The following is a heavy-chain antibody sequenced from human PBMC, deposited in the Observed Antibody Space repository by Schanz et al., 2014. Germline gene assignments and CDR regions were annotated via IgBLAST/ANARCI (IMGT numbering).Heavy chain of an antibody. CDR3: LAPDYGMDV. CDR2: ISWNSGTI. CDR1: GFTFDKYA. Sequence: PGGSLRLSCAASGFTFDKYAMHWVRQAPGKGLEWVSVISWNSGTIGYADSVKGRFTISRDNAKNSLFLQMNSLRAEDTAVYYCLAPDYGMDVWGQGTTVTVSS. J-gene: IGHJ6*02. V-gene: IGHV3-9*01.